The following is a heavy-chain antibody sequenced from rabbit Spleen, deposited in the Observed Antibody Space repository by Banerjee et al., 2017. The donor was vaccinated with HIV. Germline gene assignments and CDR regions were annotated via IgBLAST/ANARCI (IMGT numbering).Heavy chain of an antibody. Sequence: QSLEESGGDLVKPGASLTLTCTASGFTISSTYYMGWVRQAPGKGLEWIGCISAGSSGSTYYASWAKGRFTISKTSSTTVTLQMTSLTAADTATYFCARLDYDSSSGRYDLWGPGTLVTVS. CDR2: ISAGSSGST. D-gene: IGHD1-1*01. J-gene: IGHJ4*01. CDR3: ARLDYDSSSGRYDL. CDR1: GFTISSTYY. V-gene: IGHV1S40*01.